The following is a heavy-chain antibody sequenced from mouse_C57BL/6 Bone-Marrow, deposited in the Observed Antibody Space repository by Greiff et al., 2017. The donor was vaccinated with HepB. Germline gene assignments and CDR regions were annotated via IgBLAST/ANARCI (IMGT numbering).Heavy chain of an antibody. CDR3: ARVGGGYSHYFDY. J-gene: IGHJ2*01. CDR2: ISYDGSN. D-gene: IGHD1-1*01. V-gene: IGHV3-6*01. Sequence: EVKLQESGPGLVKPSQSLSLTCSVTGYSITSGYYWNWIRQFPGNKLEWMGYISYDGSNNYNPSLKNRISITRDTSKNQFFLKLNSVTTEDTATYYCARVGGGYSHYFDYWGQGTTLTVSS. CDR1: GYSITSGYY.